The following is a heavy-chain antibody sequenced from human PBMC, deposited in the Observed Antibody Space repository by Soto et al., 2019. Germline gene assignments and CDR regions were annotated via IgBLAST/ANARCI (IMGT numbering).Heavy chain of an antibody. J-gene: IGHJ6*02. CDR3: TKHRGGPTYHFALDV. D-gene: IGHD2-15*01. CDR2: ITATSRTR. Sequence: HPGGALRLSCKASGFPFASYAMSLVRQSPGKGLEGGSAITATSRTRYYADSVEGRFTISRDNSENTWYLQMNGRRPEDTAVYYCTKHRGGPTYHFALDVWGQGPTLTISS. CDR1: GFPFASYA. V-gene: IGHV3-23*01.